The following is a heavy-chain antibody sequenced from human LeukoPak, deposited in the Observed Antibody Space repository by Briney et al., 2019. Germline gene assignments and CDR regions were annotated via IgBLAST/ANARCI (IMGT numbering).Heavy chain of an antibody. V-gene: IGHV1-2*02. CDR1: GYTFTSYA. CDR3: AARDKPYYYDSSGSKDAFDI. J-gene: IGHJ3*02. D-gene: IGHD3-22*01. CDR2: INPNSGGT. Sequence: GASVKVSCKASGYTFTSYAMNWVRQAPGQGLEWMGWINPNSGGTNYAQKFQGRVTMTRDTSISTAYMELSRLRSDDTAVYYCAARDKPYYYDSSGSKDAFDIWGQGTMVTVSS.